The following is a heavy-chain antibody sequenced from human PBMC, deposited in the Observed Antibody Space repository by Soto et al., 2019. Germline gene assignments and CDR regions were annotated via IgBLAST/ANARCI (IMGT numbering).Heavy chain of an antibody. Sequence: QVQLVESGGGVVQPGRSLRLSCRISGFGLTVYSMNWVRQAPGKGLEWVAVMQPDGVTKNYADSVQGRFVISGDNSKNTLYLEMDSLTPEDTAIYYCARGLQGFDYWGQGTLVTVSS. J-gene: IGHJ4*02. CDR3: ARGLQGFDY. CDR2: MQPDGVTK. CDR1: GFGLTVYS. V-gene: IGHV3-30*09.